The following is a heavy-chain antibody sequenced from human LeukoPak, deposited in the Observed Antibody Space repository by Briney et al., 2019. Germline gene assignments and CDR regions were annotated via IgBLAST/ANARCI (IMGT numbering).Heavy chain of an antibody. Sequence: ASVTVSCKASGYTFTEYYIRWVRQAPGQGLEWMGWVNPISGGTNFAQKFQGRVIMTRDTSISTAYMELSSLRSDDTAVYYCARAAAAAMANYFDYWGQGALVTVAS. V-gene: IGHV1-2*02. D-gene: IGHD2-2*01. CDR1: GYTFTEYY. CDR3: ARAAAAAMANYFDY. CDR2: VNPISGGT. J-gene: IGHJ4*02.